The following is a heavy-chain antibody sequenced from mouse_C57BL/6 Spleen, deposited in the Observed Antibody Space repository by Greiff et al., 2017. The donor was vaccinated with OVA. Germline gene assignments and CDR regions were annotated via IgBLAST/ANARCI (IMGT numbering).Heavy chain of an antibody. Sequence: QVQLQQSGAELVKPGASVKMSCKASGYTFTSYWITWVKQRPGQGLEWIGDIYPGSGSTNYNEKFKSKATLTVDTSSSTAYMQLSSLTSEDSAVYYCARVKNWDGRDFDYWGQGTTLTVSS. CDR1: GYTFTSYW. D-gene: IGHD4-1*01. CDR3: ARVKNWDGRDFDY. CDR2: IYPGSGST. V-gene: IGHV1-55*01. J-gene: IGHJ2*01.